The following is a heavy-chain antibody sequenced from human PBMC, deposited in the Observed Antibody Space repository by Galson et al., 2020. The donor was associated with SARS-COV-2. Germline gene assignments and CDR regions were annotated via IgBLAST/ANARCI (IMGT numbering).Heavy chain of an antibody. J-gene: IGHJ4*02. CDR1: GGSISSSSYY. D-gene: IGHD3-22*01. CDR3: ARTIQYYYDSSGYYRVFYFDY. V-gene: IGHV4-39*01. CDR2: IYYSGST. Sequence: SETLSLTCTVSGGSISSSSYYWGWIRQPPGKGLEWIGSIYYSGSTYYNPSLKSRVTISVDTSKNQFSLKLSSVTAADTAVYYCARTIQYYYDSSGYYRVFYFDYRGQGTLVTVSS.